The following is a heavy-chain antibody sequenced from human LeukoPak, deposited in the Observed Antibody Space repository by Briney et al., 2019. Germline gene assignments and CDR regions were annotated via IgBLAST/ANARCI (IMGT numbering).Heavy chain of an antibody. J-gene: IGHJ4*02. V-gene: IGHV4-59*01. CDR3: ARDGSGYDYGFDH. D-gene: IGHD5-12*01. CDR2: IYYSGST. Sequence: SETLSVTCTVSGGSISSYYWSWIRQPPGKGLERIGYIYYSGSTNYNPSLKSRVTISVDTSKNQFSLKLSSVTAADTAVYYCARDGSGYDYGFDHWGQGTLVTVSS. CDR1: GGSISSYY.